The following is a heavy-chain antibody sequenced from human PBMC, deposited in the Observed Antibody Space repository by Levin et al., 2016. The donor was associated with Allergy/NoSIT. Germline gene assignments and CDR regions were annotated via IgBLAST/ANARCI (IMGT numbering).Heavy chain of an antibody. CDR3: ARDPYYYGSGSYYNN. Sequence: WIRQPPGKGLEWIGSIYYSGSTYYNPSLKSRVTISVDTSKNQFSLKLSSVTAADTAVYYCARDPYYYGSGSYYNNWGQGTLVTSPQ. CDR2: IYYSGST. V-gene: IGHV4-38-2*02. D-gene: IGHD3-10*01. J-gene: IGHJ4*02.